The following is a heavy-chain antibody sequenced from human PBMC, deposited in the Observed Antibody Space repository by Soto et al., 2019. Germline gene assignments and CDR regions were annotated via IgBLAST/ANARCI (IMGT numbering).Heavy chain of an antibody. V-gene: IGHV3-33*01. J-gene: IGHJ4*02. CDR2: IWYDGSNK. Sequence: QVQLVESGGGVVQPGRSLRLSCAASGFTFSSYGMHWVRQAPGKGLEWVAVIWYDGSNKYYADSVKGRFTISRDNSKNTLYLQMNSLRAEDTAVYYCARDFTFGGVIVTYYFDYWGQGTLVTVSS. D-gene: IGHD3-16*02. CDR1: GFTFSSYG. CDR3: ARDFTFGGVIVTYYFDY.